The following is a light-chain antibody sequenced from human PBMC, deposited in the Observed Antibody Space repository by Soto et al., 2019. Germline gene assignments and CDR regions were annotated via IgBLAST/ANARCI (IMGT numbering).Light chain of an antibody. CDR3: QQYGSSPPLYT. Sequence: EIVFTQAPGTLSLSPGERAALSCRASRSVSSSYLAWYQQKPGQAPRLLIYGASSRATGIPDRFSGSGSGTDFTLTISRLEPEDFAVYFCQQYGSSPPLYTFGQGTKVDIK. CDR2: GAS. V-gene: IGKV3-20*01. CDR1: RSVSSSY. J-gene: IGKJ2*01.